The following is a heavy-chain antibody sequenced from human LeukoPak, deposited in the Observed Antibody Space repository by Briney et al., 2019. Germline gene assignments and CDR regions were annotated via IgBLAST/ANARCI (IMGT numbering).Heavy chain of an antibody. J-gene: IGHJ4*02. Sequence: GGSLRLSCAASGFTFSSYAMSWVRQAPGKGLEWVSAISGSGGSTYYADSVKGRFTISRDNCKNTLYLQMNSLRAEDTAVYYCAKVPAPYYDILTGYSYQYYFDYWGQGTLVTVSS. D-gene: IGHD3-9*01. CDR2: ISGSGGST. CDR1: GFTFSSYA. CDR3: AKVPAPYYDILTGYSYQYYFDY. V-gene: IGHV3-23*01.